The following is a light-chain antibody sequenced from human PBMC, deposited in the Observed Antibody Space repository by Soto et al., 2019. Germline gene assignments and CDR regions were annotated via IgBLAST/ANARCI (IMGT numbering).Light chain of an antibody. Sequence: DIQMTQSPSSLSASVEDRVTITCRARQSISSYLNWYQQKPGKAPKLLMYAASSLQSGVPSRFSGSGSGTDCTLTISSLQPEDFATYYCQQSYSTLWTFGQGTKVEIK. CDR2: AAS. J-gene: IGKJ1*01. CDR3: QQSYSTLWT. V-gene: IGKV1-39*01. CDR1: QSISSY.